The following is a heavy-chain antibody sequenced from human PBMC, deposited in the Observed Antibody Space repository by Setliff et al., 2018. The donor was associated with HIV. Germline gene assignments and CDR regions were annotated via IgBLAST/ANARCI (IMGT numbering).Heavy chain of an antibody. Sequence: PSETMSLTCTVSGGSIISGSYYWSWIRHPAGKGLQWIGRIYTSGSTNYNPSLKSRVTISVDTSKNQFSLKLNSVTAADTAVYYCARIIMPRGGAFDIWGQGTMVTV. V-gene: IGHV4-61*02. CDR2: IYTSGST. J-gene: IGHJ3*02. D-gene: IGHD3-10*01. CDR1: GGSIISGSYY. CDR3: ARIIMPRGGAFDI.